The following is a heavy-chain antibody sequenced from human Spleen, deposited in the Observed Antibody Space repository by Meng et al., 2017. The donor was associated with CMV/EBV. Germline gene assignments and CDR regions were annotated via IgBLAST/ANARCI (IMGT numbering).Heavy chain of an antibody. J-gene: IGHJ3*02. D-gene: IGHD3-3*01. CDR3: ARHTRITIFGVVIIGAFDI. V-gene: IGHV4-39*07. CDR2: IYYNGNA. CDR1: GGSISGSSFY. Sequence: GSLRLSCTVSGGSISGSSFYWGWIRQTPEKGLEWIGSIYYNGNAFYSPSLKSRVTMSVDTSKNQFSLTLKSVTAADTAVYYCARHTRITIFGVVIIGAFDIWGQGTKVTVSS.